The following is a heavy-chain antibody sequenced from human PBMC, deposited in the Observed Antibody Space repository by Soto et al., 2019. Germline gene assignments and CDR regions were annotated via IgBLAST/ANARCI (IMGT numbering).Heavy chain of an antibody. CDR2: IYNSGST. CDR1: GYSISSGFY. Sequence: PSETLSLTCAVSGYSISSGFYWAWIRQPPGKGLEWIGSIYNSGSTSFSSSLKSRATISVDTSENQFSLKVTSVTAADTAVYYCESRVDILDPWKWGQGTLVTVSS. CDR3: ESRVDILDPWK. D-gene: IGHD3-9*01. J-gene: IGHJ4*02. V-gene: IGHV4-38-2*01.